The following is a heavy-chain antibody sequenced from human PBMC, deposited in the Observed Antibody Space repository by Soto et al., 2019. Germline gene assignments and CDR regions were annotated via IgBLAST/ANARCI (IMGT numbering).Heavy chain of an antibody. J-gene: IGHJ4*02. D-gene: IGHD3-22*01. CDR2: INAGNGNT. V-gene: IGHV1-3*01. Sequence: ASVKVSCKASGYTFTSYAMHWVRQAPGQRLEWMGWINAGNGNTKYSQKFQGRVTITRDTSASTAYMELSSLRSEDTAVYYCARDPITMIVVVTPFDYWGQGTLVTSPQ. CDR3: ARDPITMIVVVTPFDY. CDR1: GYTFTSYA.